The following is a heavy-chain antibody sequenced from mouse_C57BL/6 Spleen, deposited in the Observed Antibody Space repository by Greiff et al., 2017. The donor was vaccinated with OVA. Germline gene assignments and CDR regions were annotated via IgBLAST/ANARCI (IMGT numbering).Heavy chain of an antibody. Sequence: VQLQQSGPVLVKPGASVKMSCKASGYTFTDYYMNWVKPSHGKSLEWIGVINPYNGGTSYNQKFTGKATLTVDKSSSTAYMELNSLTSEDSAGYYCARKEGGLDYWGQGTTLTVSS. J-gene: IGHJ2*01. CDR1: GYTFTDYY. V-gene: IGHV1-19*01. CDR3: ARKEGGLDY. CDR2: INPYNGGT.